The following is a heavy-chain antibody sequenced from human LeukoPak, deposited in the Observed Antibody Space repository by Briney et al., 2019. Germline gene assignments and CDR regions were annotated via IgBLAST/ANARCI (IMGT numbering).Heavy chain of an antibody. CDR3: ARVYPVYYGMDV. J-gene: IGHJ6*02. D-gene: IGHD2-8*01. CDR2: INPNSGGT. Sequence: ASVKVSCKASGYTFTGYYMHWVRQAPGQGLEWMGWINPNSGGTNYAQKFQGRVTTTRDTSISTAYMELSRLRSDDTAVYYCARVYPVYYGMDVWGQGTTVTVSS. CDR1: GYTFTGYY. V-gene: IGHV1-2*02.